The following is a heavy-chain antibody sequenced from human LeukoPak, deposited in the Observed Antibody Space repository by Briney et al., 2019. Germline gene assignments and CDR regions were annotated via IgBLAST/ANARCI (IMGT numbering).Heavy chain of an antibody. CDR3: ARGIGTGYFDY. V-gene: IGHV3-33*01. J-gene: IGHJ4*02. CDR2: IWYDGSNK. CDR1: GFTFSSYG. Sequence: GGSLRLSCAASGFTFSSYGMHWVRQAPGKGLEWVAVIWYDGSNKYYADSVKGRFTISRDISKNTLYLQMNSLRAEDTAVYYCARGIGTGYFDYWGQGTLVTVSS. D-gene: IGHD3/OR15-3a*01.